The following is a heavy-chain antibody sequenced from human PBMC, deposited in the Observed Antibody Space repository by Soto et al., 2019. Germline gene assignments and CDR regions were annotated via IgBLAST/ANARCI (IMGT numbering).Heavy chain of an antibody. V-gene: IGHV1-69*13. Sequence: SVKVSCKASGGTFSSYAISWVRQAPGQGLEWMGGIIPIFGTANYAQKFQGRVTITADESTSTAYMELSSLRSEDTAVYYCARGSEAYDSSGYPGLDWGQGXLVTVHS. J-gene: IGHJ4*02. CDR3: ARGSEAYDSSGYPGLD. CDR2: IIPIFGTA. D-gene: IGHD3-22*01. CDR1: GGTFSSYA.